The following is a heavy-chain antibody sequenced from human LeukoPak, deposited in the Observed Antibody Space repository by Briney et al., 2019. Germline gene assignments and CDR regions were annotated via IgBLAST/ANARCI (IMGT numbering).Heavy chain of an antibody. Sequence: SETLSLTCAVSGGSISSNNWWSWIRQPAGKGLEWIGRIYTSGSTNYNPSLKSRVTISVDTSKNQFSLKLSSVTAADTAVYYCARGWGYDFWSGYSHDAFDIWGQGTMVTVSS. D-gene: IGHD3-3*01. CDR1: GGSISSNN. J-gene: IGHJ3*02. CDR3: ARGWGYDFWSGYSHDAFDI. CDR2: IYTSGST. V-gene: IGHV4-61*02.